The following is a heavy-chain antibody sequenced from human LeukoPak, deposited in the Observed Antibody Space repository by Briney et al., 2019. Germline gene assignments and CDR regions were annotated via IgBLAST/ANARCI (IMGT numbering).Heavy chain of an antibody. CDR2: INAGNGNT. CDR1: GYTYTTYA. Sequence: ASVKVSCKASGYTYTTYAMHWVRQAPGQRLEWMGWINAGNGNTKYSQKFQGRVTITRDTSASTAYMELSSLRSEDTAVYYCARTTAMVTIFDYWGQGTLVTVSS. CDR3: ARTTAMVTIFDY. V-gene: IGHV1-3*01. D-gene: IGHD5-18*01. J-gene: IGHJ4*02.